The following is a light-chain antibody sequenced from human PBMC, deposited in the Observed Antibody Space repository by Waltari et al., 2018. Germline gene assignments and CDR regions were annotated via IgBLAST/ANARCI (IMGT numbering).Light chain of an antibody. V-gene: IGLV2-11*01. CDR3: CSYGGSYTWV. CDR2: DVT. CDR1: SSDVGGYIY. J-gene: IGLJ3*02. Sequence: QSALTQPRSVSGSPGQSVTISCSGTSSDVGGYIYVSWYQQHPGKAPKLMIYDVTQRPSGVPDRFSGSRSGNTASLTISGLQAEDEADYYCCSYGGSYTWVFGGGTKLTVL.